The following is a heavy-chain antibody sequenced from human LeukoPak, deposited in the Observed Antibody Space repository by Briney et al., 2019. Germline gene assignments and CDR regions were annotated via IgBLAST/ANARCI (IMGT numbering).Heavy chain of an antibody. CDR2: ISAYNGNT. J-gene: IGHJ4*02. CDR3: ARGVYPRWLQTPSDY. V-gene: IGHV1-18*01. D-gene: IGHD5-24*01. Sequence: ASVKVSCKASGYTFTSYGISWVRQAPGQGLEWMGWISAYNGNTNYAQKLQGRVTMTTDTSTSTAYMELSSLRSEDTAVYYCARGVYPRWLQTPSDYWGQGTLVTVSS. CDR1: GYTFTSYG.